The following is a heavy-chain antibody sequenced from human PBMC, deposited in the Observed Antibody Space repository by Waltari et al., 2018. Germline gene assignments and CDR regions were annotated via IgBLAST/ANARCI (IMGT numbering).Heavy chain of an antibody. Sequence: EVQLLESGGGLVQPGGSLRLPCAAFGFTFNEYFMTWVRQAPGKGLEWVSGVSSSGSITYYADSVKGRFTISRDNSKNTLSLQMNSLRVDDTAVYYCAKVYGSGWSPGEYWGLGTLVTVSS. CDR2: VSSSGSIT. V-gene: IGHV3-23*01. CDR3: AKVYGSGWSPGEY. D-gene: IGHD6-19*01. CDR1: GFTFNEYF. J-gene: IGHJ4*02.